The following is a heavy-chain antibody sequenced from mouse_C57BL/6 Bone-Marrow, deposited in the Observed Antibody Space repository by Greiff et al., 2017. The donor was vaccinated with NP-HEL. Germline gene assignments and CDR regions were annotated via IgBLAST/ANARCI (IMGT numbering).Heavy chain of an antibody. CDR1: GYAFTNYL. CDR3: ARGGIYYDDAWFAY. CDR2: INPGRGGT. V-gene: IGHV1-54*01. D-gene: IGHD2-4*01. Sequence: VQLQQSGAELVRPGTSVKVSCKASGYAFTNYLIEWVKQRPGQGLEWIGVINPGRGGTNYNEKFKGTATLTADKSSSTAYMQLSSLTSEESAVYFCARGGIYYDDAWFAYWGQGTLVTVSA. J-gene: IGHJ3*01.